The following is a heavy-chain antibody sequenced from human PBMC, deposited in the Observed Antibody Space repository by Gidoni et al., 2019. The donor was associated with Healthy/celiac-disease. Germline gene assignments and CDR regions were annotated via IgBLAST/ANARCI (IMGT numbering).Heavy chain of an antibody. Sequence: VQLVESGGGLVQPGGTMRRSCSASGFTFSSYAMHWVRHAPGKGLEYVSAISSNGGSTYYADSVKGRFTISRDNSKNTLYLQMSSLRAEDTAVYYCVRDSYSGYGGHDYWGQGTLVTVSS. CDR1: GFTFSSYA. CDR3: VRDSYSGYGGHDY. V-gene: IGHV3-64D*06. D-gene: IGHD5-12*01. J-gene: IGHJ4*02. CDR2: ISSNGGST.